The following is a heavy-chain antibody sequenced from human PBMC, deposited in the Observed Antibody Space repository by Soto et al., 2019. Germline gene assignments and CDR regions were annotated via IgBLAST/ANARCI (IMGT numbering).Heavy chain of an antibody. D-gene: IGHD3-10*01. CDR2: ISGSGGST. Sequence: GSLRLACEYSGFTFSFCAMSGIRQAPGKGLEWVSAISGSGGSTYYADSVKGRFTISRDNSKSTLYLQMNSLRAEDTAVYYCAKARKLLLWFGDGMDVWGQGPTATVSS. CDR3: AKARKLLLWFGDGMDV. CDR1: GFTFSFCA. J-gene: IGHJ6*02. V-gene: IGHV3-23*01.